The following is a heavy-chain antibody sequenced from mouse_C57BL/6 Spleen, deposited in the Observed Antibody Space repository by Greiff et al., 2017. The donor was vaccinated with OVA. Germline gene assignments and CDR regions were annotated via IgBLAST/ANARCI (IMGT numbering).Heavy chain of an antibody. Sequence: VQLQQPGAELVKPGASVKLSCKASGYTFTSYWMQWVKQRPGQGLEWIGEIDPSDSYPNYNQKFKGKATLTVDTSSSTAYMQLSSLTSEDSAVYYCARIYSNYGYFDYWGQGTTLTVSS. V-gene: IGHV1-50*01. CDR2: IDPSDSYP. CDR3: ARIYSNYGYFDY. D-gene: IGHD2-5*01. J-gene: IGHJ2*01. CDR1: GYTFTSYW.